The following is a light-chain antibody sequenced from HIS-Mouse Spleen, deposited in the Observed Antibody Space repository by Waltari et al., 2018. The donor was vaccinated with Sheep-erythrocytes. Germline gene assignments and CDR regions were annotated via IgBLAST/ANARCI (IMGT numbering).Light chain of an antibody. J-gene: IGKJ2*01. V-gene: IGKV1-6*01. CDR2: AAS. Sequence: AIQMTQSPSSLSASVGERVTITCRASQGIRNDLGWYQQKPGEAPKLLIYAASSLQRGVPSRCSGSGSGTDFTLTISSLQPEDFATYYCLQEYNYPDTFGQGTKLAIK. CDR1: QGIRND. CDR3: LQEYNYPDT.